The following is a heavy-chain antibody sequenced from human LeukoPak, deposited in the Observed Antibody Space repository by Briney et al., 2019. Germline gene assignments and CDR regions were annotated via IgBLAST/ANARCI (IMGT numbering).Heavy chain of an antibody. V-gene: IGHV3-23*01. CDR2: ISTSGGST. D-gene: IGHD7-27*01. CDR1: GFTFSSYA. Sequence: GGSLRLSCAASGFTFSSYAMSWVRQAPGKGPEWVSAISTSGGSTYYADSVKGRFTISRDNSKNTVYLQMNSLRAEDTAVYYCAIDPNWGTHSWGQGVLVTVSS. CDR3: AIDPNWGTHS. J-gene: IGHJ4*02.